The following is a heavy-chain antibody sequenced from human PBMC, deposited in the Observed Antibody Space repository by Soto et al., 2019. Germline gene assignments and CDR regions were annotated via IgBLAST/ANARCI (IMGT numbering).Heavy chain of an antibody. CDR3: ARDRGSYALDY. CDR1: GYTFTSYG. J-gene: IGHJ4*02. CDR2: ISAYNGNT. D-gene: IGHD1-26*01. V-gene: IGHV1-18*01. Sequence: QVQLVQSGAEVKKPGASVKVSCKASGYTFTSYGISWVRQAPGQGLEWMGWISAYNGNTNYAQKLQGRVTMTKDTSTSTAYMELRRLGSDDTAVSYCARDRGSYALDYWGQGTLVTVSS.